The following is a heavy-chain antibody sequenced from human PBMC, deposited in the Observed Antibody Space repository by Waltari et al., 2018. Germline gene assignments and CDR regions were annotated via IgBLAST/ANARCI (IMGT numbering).Heavy chain of an antibody. V-gene: IGHV1-18*01. CDR3: ARNSYTGYGDS. D-gene: IGHD5-12*01. CDR1: RFTCTKYD. Sequence: HAQPVQSGAEGRTTGASVKVSSMATRFTCTKYDLSWVRQAPGQGLEWMGWISVYNGNTDYAQKFQGRVTLTTDTSTTTAYMELRSLRSDDTAVYYCARNSYTGYGDSWGQGTLVAVSS. CDR2: ISVYNGNT. J-gene: IGHJ4*02.